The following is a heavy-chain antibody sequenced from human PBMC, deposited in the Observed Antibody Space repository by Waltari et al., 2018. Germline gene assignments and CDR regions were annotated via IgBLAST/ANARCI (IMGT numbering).Heavy chain of an antibody. CDR1: GDSLNRGSYF. CDR2: IYKYGNT. J-gene: IGHJ4*02. CDR3: TRDPAGGIDV. D-gene: IGHD3-16*01. Sequence: QVQLQESGPGLVKPSETLSLTCTVSGDSLNRGSYFWSWIRQPAGEGLEVIGRIYKYGNTIYNPSLTGRVTITMDMSRNQFSRRLKSVTAADTAVYYCTRDPAGGIDVWGQGTLVTVSS. V-gene: IGHV4-61*02.